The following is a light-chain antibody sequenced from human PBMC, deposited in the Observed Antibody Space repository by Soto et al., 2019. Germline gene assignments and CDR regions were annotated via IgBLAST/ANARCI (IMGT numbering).Light chain of an antibody. CDR2: EVS. Sequence: QSVLTQPASVSGSPGQSITISCTGTSSDVGSYNLASWYQQHPGKAPKLMIYEVSKRPSGVSNRFSGSKSGNTASLTISGLQAEDEADYYCCSYAGSSLYVFGTGTKVTVL. V-gene: IGLV2-23*02. CDR3: CSYAGSSLYV. CDR1: SSDVGSYNL. J-gene: IGLJ1*01.